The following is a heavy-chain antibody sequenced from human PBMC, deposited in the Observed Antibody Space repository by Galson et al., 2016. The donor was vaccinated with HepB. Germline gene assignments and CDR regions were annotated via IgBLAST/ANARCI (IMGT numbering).Heavy chain of an antibody. Sequence: SLRLSCAASGFTFSSFAMHWLRQAPGKGLEWVAVMSSDGTIEYYADSVKGRFTIPRDSSKNTLYLQMHSVRLEDTAVYHCARDLSKGRWLKPCDYWGQGTLVTVSS. CDR2: MSSDGTIE. J-gene: IGHJ4*02. V-gene: IGHV3-30*04. CDR1: GFTFSSFA. D-gene: IGHD2/OR15-2a*01. CDR3: ARDLSKGRWLKPCDY.